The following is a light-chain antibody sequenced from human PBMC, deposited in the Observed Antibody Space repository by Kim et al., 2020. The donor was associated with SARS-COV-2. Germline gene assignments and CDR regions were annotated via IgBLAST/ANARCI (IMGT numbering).Light chain of an antibody. CDR2: KAS. CDR3: QQYNSYPYT. J-gene: IGKJ2*01. CDR1: QSISSW. V-gene: IGKV1-5*03. Sequence: IQMTQSPSTLSASVGDRVTITCRARQSISSWLAWYQQKPGKAPKLLIYKASSLESGVPSRFSGSGSGTEFTLTISSLQPDDFATYYCQQYNSYPYTFGQGTKLEI.